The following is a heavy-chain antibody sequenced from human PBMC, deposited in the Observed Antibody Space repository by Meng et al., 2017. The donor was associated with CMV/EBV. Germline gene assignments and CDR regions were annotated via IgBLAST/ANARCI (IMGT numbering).Heavy chain of an antibody. CDR1: GYSFTSYW. V-gene: IGHV5-51*01. CDR3: ARSAVTTVGFDY. D-gene: IGHD4-23*01. Sequence: KVSCKGSGYSFTSYWIGWVRQRPGKGLEWMGIIYPGDSDTRYSPSFQGQVTISADKSISTAYLQWSNLKASDTAMYYCARSAVTTVGFDYWGQGTLVTVSS. J-gene: IGHJ4*02. CDR2: IYPGDSDT.